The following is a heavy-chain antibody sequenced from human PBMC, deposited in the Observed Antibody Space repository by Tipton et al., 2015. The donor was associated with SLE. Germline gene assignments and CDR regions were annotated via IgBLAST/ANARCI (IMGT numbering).Heavy chain of an antibody. CDR2: IYHSGST. J-gene: IGHJ5*02. CDR3: ARGHIGWGFDP. V-gene: IGHV4-4*02. CDR1: DGSISSSNW. Sequence: TLSLTCSVSDGSISSSNWWSWVRQPPGKGLEWIGEIYHSGSTNYIPSLKSRVTISVDKAKNQFSLKLTSVTAADTAVYYCARGHIGWGFDPWGQGTLVTVSS. D-gene: IGHD1-26*01.